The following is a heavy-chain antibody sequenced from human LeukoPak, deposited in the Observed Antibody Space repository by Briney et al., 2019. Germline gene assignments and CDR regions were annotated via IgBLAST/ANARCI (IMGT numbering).Heavy chain of an antibody. CDR1: EFTFSSYA. V-gene: IGHV3-30*02. J-gene: IGHJ4*02. Sequence: PGGSLRLSCAASEFTFSSYAMHWVRQAPDKGLEWVAFIRYDGSNTYYADSVKGRFTISRDNSKNTLYLQMNRLRSDDTAVYYCARGFPPRRQYDSSGYYSYYFDYWGQGTLVTVSS. CDR3: ARGFPPRRQYDSSGYYSYYFDY. CDR2: IRYDGSNT. D-gene: IGHD3-22*01.